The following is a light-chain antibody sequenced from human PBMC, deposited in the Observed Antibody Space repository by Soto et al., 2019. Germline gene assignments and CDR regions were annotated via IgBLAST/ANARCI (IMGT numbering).Light chain of an antibody. CDR2: EVS. CDR1: SSDVGGYNY. Sequence: QSALTQPPSASGSPGQSVTISCTGTSSDVGGYNYVSWYQQHPGKAPKLMIFEVSQRPSGVPDRFSGSKSGNTASLTVSGLQAEDEADYYCSSYAGSNNLLVFGGGTQLTVL. CDR3: SSYAGSNNLLV. V-gene: IGLV2-8*01. J-gene: IGLJ2*01.